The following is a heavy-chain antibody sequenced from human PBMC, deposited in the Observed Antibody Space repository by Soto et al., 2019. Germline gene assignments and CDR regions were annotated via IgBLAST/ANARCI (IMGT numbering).Heavy chain of an antibody. CDR1: GYSFTSYW. CDR2: IYPGDSDT. CDR3: ASLAYCGGDCYSGFDY. V-gene: IGHV5-51*01. Sequence: GESLKISCKGSGYSFTSYWIGWVRQMPGKGLEWMGIIYPGDSDTRYSPSFQGQVTISADKSISTAYLQWSSLKASDTAMYYCASLAYCGGDCYSGFDYWGQGTLVTVSS. J-gene: IGHJ4*02. D-gene: IGHD2-21*02.